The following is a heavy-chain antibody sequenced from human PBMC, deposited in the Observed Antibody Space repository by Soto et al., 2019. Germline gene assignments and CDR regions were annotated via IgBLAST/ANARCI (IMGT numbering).Heavy chain of an antibody. CDR2: LSGSDDTT. Sequence: EVQLLESGGGLVQPGGSLRLSCAVSGFTFNTYAVSWVRQAPGQGLEWVSGLSGSDDTTYYADSVKGRFTMSRDKSKKIVYLQMNNLRAGDTALYYCAKRDCSGGSCYLSVGWFDPWGQGTLVTVSP. V-gene: IGHV3-23*01. CDR1: GFTFNTYA. D-gene: IGHD2-15*01. CDR3: AKRDCSGGSCYLSVGWFDP. J-gene: IGHJ5*02.